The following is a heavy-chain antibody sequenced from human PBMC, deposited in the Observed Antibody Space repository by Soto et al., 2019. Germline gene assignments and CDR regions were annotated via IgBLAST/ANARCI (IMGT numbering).Heavy chain of an antibody. D-gene: IGHD5-18*01. CDR1: GGSFSGYY. V-gene: IGHV4-34*01. J-gene: IGHJ6*02. Sequence: SETLSLTCAVYGGSFSGYYWSWIRQPPGKGLEWIGEINHSGSTNYNPSLKSRVTISVDTSKNQFSLKLSSVTAADTAVYYCARARDTAYYYYYYGMDVWGQGTTVTVSS. CDR2: INHSGST. CDR3: ARARDTAYYYYYYGMDV.